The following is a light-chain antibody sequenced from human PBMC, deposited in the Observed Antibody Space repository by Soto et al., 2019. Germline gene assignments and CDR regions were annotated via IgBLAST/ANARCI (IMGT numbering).Light chain of an antibody. Sequence: DIQMTQSTSSLSASVGNRVTITCQSSQSISTYLNWYQKKPGKAPNLLIYDASRLQSGVPSRFSGSGGGTDCTLSISSVQPEDVATYFCQQSYMDPITFGQGTRLEIK. CDR1: QSISTY. J-gene: IGKJ5*01. CDR2: DAS. CDR3: QQSYMDPIT. V-gene: IGKV1-39*01.